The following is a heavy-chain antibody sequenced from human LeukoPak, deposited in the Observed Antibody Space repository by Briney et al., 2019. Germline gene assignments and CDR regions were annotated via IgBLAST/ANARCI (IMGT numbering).Heavy chain of an antibody. CDR2: ISGSGGIT. CDR3: AKRRAQAITAFGIAVAGCFDY. V-gene: IGHV3-23*01. CDR1: GFTFSSYA. D-gene: IGHD6-19*01. Sequence: GSLRLSCAASGFTFSSYAMSWVRQAPGKGLEWVSTISGSGGITYYADSVKGRFTISRDNSKNTLYLQMNSLRAEDTAVYYCAKRRAQAITAFGIAVAGCFDYWGQGTLVTVSS. J-gene: IGHJ4*02.